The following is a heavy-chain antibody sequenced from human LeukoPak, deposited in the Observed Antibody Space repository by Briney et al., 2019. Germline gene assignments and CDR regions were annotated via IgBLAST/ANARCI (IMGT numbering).Heavy chain of an antibody. D-gene: IGHD4-17*01. Sequence: GASVKVSCKASGGTFSSYAISWVRQAPGQGLEWMGGIIPTFGTANYAQKFQGRVTITADKSTSTAYMELSSLRSEDTAVYYCARLRVYGDYLTGSDYWGQGTLVTVSS. J-gene: IGHJ4*02. V-gene: IGHV1-69*06. CDR3: ARLRVYGDYLTGSDY. CDR2: IIPTFGTA. CDR1: GGTFSSYA.